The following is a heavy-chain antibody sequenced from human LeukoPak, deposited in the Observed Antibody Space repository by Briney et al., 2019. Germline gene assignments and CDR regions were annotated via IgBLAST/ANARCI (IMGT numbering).Heavy chain of an antibody. V-gene: IGHV1-69*13. CDR3: ARGGGGGNSV. Sequence: ASVKVSCKASGGTFISYAMSWVRQAPGKGLEWMGGIIHVFTTPNYAQNFHGRVTITADESTSTAYMELSSLRSEDTAVYYCARGGGGGNSVWGQGTLVTVSS. CDR2: IIHVFTTP. D-gene: IGHD4-23*01. J-gene: IGHJ4*02. CDR1: GGTFISYA.